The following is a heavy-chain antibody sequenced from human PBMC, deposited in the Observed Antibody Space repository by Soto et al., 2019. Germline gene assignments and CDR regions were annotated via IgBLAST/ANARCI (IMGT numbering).Heavy chain of an antibody. J-gene: IGHJ2*01. CDR1: GFSLSTSGVG. CDR2: IYWDDDK. D-gene: IGHD3-3*01. CDR3: AHSSGNYDFWSGGYFDL. V-gene: IGHV2-5*02. Sequence: SGPTLVNPTQTLTLTCTFSGFSLSTSGVGVGWIRQPPGKALEWLALIYWDDDKRYSPSLKSRLTITKDPSKNQVVLTMTIMDPVDTGTYYCAHSSGNYDFWSGGYFDLWGRGTLVTVSS.